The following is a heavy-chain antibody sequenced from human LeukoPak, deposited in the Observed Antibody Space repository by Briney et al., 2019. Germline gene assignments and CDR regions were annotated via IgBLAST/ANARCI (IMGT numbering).Heavy chain of an antibody. CDR3: ARGQKYRNGYTVTELGSGYFAY. CDR2: IYYSGST. D-gene: IGHD5-18*01. Sequence: SETLSLTCTVSGGSISSYYWSWIRQPPGKGLEWIGYIYYSGSTNYNPSLKSRVTISVDTSENQFSLKLSSVTAADTAVYYCARGQKYRNGYTVTELGSGYFAYWGQGTLVTVSS. J-gene: IGHJ4*02. CDR1: GGSISSYY. V-gene: IGHV4-59*01.